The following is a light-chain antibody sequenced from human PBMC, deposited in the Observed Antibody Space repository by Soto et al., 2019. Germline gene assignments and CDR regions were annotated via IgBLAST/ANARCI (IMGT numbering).Light chain of an antibody. J-gene: IGKJ2*01. Sequence: IEMSQSPSALPASMGDTVTITCRASQGISSYLAWYQQKPGKAPKLLVYAASTLQYGVPSRFSGGGSGTDFTLTISCLQSEDFATYFCQQYYTYPQTFGQGTKVDI. CDR3: QQYYTYPQT. CDR1: QGISSY. V-gene: IGKV1-8*01. CDR2: AAS.